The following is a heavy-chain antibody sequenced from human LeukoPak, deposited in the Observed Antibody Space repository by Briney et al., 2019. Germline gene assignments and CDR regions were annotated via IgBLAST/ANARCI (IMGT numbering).Heavy chain of an antibody. Sequence: PGGSLRLSCAASGFTFSSYGMTWVRQAPGKGLEWVSYISSSSSTIYYADSVKGRFTISRDNSKNTLYLQMNSLRAEDTAVYYCARDPAGVYGSGSRDDAFDIWGQGTMVTVSS. CDR3: ARDPAGVYGSGSRDDAFDI. V-gene: IGHV3-48*01. CDR1: GFTFSSYG. CDR2: ISSSSSTI. J-gene: IGHJ3*02. D-gene: IGHD3-10*01.